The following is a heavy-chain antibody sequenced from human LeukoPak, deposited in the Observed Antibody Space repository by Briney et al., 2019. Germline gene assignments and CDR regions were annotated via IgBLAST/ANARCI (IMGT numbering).Heavy chain of an antibody. CDR2: ISTSGST. V-gene: IGHV4-61*02. CDR3: ARDGETRGPIYYYYYMDV. CDR1: GGSFSSDYDY. Sequence: SETLSLTCTVSGGSFSSDYDYWSWIRQPAGKGLELIGRISTSGSTNYNPSLKSRVTISVDTSKNQFSLRLNSVTAADTAVYYCARDGETRGPIYYYYYMDVWGKGTTVTVSS. J-gene: IGHJ6*03. D-gene: IGHD3-10*01.